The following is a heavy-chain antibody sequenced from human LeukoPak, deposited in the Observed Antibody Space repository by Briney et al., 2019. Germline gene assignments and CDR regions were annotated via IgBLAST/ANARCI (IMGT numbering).Heavy chain of an antibody. D-gene: IGHD6-19*01. Sequence: HSGGSLRLSCAASGFTVSSNYMSWVRQAPGKGLEWVSVIYSCGSTYYADSVKGRFTISRDNSKNTLYLQMNSLRAEDTAVYYCAKGYSSGWYVSWFDPWGQGTLVTVSS. CDR3: AKGYSSGWYVSWFDP. V-gene: IGHV3-53*01. CDR1: GFTVSSNY. J-gene: IGHJ5*02. CDR2: IYSCGST.